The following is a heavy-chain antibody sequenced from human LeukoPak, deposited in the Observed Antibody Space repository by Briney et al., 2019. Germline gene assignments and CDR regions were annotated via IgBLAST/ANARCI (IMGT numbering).Heavy chain of an antibody. V-gene: IGHV3-53*01. D-gene: IGHD6-19*01. CDR3: AGDKTTGGWYEFDY. CDR2: IYSGGNT. Sequence: GGSLRLSCTVSGFTVSSNSMSWVRQAPGKGLEWVSFIYSGGNTHYSDSVKGRFTISRDNSKNTLYLQMNSLRAEDTAVYYCAGDKTTGGWYEFDYWGQGTLVTVSS. CDR1: GFTVSSNS. J-gene: IGHJ4*02.